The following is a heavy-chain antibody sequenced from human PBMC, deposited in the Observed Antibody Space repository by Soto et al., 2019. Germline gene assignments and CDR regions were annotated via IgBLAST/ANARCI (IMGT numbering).Heavy chain of an antibody. CDR2: IYPGDSDT. Sequence: GESLKISCKGSGYSFTSYWIGWVRQMPGKGLKRMGIIYPGDSDTRYSPSFQGQVTISADKSISTAYLQWSSLKASDTAMYYCARHLRYCSGGSRYPPYYYGMDVWGQGTTVTVSS. V-gene: IGHV5-51*01. CDR3: ARHLRYCSGGSRYPPYYYGMDV. D-gene: IGHD2-15*01. CDR1: GYSFTSYW. J-gene: IGHJ6*02.